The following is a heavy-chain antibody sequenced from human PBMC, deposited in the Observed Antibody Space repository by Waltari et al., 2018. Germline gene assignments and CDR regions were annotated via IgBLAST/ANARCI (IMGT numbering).Heavy chain of an antibody. D-gene: IGHD6-19*01. V-gene: IGHV3-30*18. CDR2: IAYDGINK. J-gene: IGHJ4*02. Sequence: QVRLVESGGCVVRPGRSVRLSCESSGFTFGLYDMFWVRQAPGKGLEWVAVIAYDGINKFYVDSAKGRFTISRDNSWNTLYLQMNSLRVEDTAVYYCAKRGSRDSSGWFPELDYWGQGALVTVSS. CDR1: GFTFGLYD. CDR3: AKRGSRDSSGWFPELDY.